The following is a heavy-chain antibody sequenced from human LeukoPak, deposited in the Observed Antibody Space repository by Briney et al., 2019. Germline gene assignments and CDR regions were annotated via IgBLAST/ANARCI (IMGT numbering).Heavy chain of an antibody. CDR2: IYYSGST. CDR3: ARPTLCSGGSCPEEN. D-gene: IGHD2-15*01. J-gene: IGHJ4*02. CDR1: GGSISSSSYY. V-gene: IGHV4-39*01. Sequence: PSETLSLTCTVSGGSISSSSYYWGWIRQPPGKGLEWIGSIYYSGSTYYNPSLKSRVTISVDTSKNQFSLKLSSVTAADTAVYYCARPTLCSGGSCPEENWGQGTLVTVSS.